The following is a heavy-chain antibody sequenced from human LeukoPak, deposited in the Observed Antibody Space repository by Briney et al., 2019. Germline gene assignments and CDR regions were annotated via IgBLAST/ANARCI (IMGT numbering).Heavy chain of an antibody. Sequence: PGGSLRLSCAASGFTFSSYSMNWVRQAPGKGLEWVSYISSSSSTIYYADSVKGRFTISRDNAKNSLYLQMNSLRAEDTAVYYCARGGNSGWYSAWGQGTLVTVSS. D-gene: IGHD6-19*01. V-gene: IGHV3-48*04. J-gene: IGHJ5*02. CDR3: ARGGNSGWYSA. CDR1: GFTFSSYS. CDR2: ISSSSSTI.